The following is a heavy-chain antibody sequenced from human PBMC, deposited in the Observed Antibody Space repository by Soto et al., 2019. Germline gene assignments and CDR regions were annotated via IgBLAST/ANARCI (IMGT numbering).Heavy chain of an antibody. Sequence: GGSMRLSCAASGFTFSSYAMHWVRQAPGKGLEYVSAISSNGGSTYYANSVKGRFTISRDNSKNTLYLQMGSLRAEDMAVYYCARGPGYYFDYWGQGTLVTVSS. CDR2: ISSNGGST. V-gene: IGHV3-64*01. J-gene: IGHJ4*02. CDR3: ARGPGYYFDY. CDR1: GFTFSSYA.